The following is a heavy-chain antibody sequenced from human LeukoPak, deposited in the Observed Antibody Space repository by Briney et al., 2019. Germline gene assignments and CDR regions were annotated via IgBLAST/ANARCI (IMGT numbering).Heavy chain of an antibody. CDR1: GFTFSSYW. J-gene: IGHJ4*02. CDR3: ARDLLSIAAAGTADY. Sequence: GGSLRLSCAASGFTFSSYWMSWVRQAPGKGLEWVANIKQDGSEKYYVDSVKGRFTISRDNAKNSLYLQMNSLRAEDTAVYYCARDLLSIAAAGTADYWGQGTLVTVSS. V-gene: IGHV3-7*01. CDR2: IKQDGSEK. D-gene: IGHD6-13*01.